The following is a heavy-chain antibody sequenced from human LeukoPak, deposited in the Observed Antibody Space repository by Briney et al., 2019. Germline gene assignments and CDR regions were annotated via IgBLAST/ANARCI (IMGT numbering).Heavy chain of an antibody. CDR1: GFTFSSYS. Sequence: GGSLRLSCAASGFTFSSYSMNWVRQAPGKGLEWVSSISSSSSYIYYADSVKGRFTISRDNAKNSLYLQMNSLRAEDTAVYYCARELYPACYFDYWGQGTLVTVSS. CDR3: ARELYPACYFDY. D-gene: IGHD5/OR15-5a*01. J-gene: IGHJ4*02. CDR2: ISSSSSYI. V-gene: IGHV3-21*01.